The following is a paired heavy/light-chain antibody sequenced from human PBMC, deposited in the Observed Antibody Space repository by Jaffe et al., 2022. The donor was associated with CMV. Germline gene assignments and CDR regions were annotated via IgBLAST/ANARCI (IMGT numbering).Light chain of an antibody. Sequence: DIQMTQSPSSLSASVGDRVTITCRASQGISNYLAWYQQKPGKVPKLLIYVASTLQSGVPSRFSGSGSGTDFTLTISSLQPEDVATYYCQKYDSAPWTFGPGTKVEIK. CDR1: QGISNY. CDR2: VAS. CDR3: QKYDSAPWT. V-gene: IGKV1-27*01. J-gene: IGKJ1*01.
Heavy chain of an antibody. J-gene: IGHJ3*02. Sequence: EVQLLESGGGLVQPGGSLRLSCAASGFTFNTHAMNWVRQAPGKGLEWVSVISGSGDITHYADSVKGRFTISRDNSKNTLYLQMNSLRVEDTAVYYCAKVLRPYYDSSDKAYRAFDIWGQGTMVPVSS. CDR3: AKVLRPYYDSSDKAYRAFDI. CDR1: GFTFNTHA. CDR2: ISGSGDIT. D-gene: IGHD3-22*01. V-gene: IGHV3-23*01.